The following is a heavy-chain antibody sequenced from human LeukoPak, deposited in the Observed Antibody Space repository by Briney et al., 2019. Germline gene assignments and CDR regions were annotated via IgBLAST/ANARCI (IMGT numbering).Heavy chain of an antibody. V-gene: IGHV3-23*01. Sequence: GGSLRLSCAASGFTFSSYAMSWVRQAPGKGLEWVSAISGSGGSTHYAESVRGRFSLSRDNFKKTLHLQMNRLRAEDTAVYYCAKGKINHDGAFDIWGQGTRVIVAS. D-gene: IGHD1-14*01. CDR1: GFTFSSYA. CDR3: AKGKINHDGAFDI. CDR2: ISGSGGST. J-gene: IGHJ3*02.